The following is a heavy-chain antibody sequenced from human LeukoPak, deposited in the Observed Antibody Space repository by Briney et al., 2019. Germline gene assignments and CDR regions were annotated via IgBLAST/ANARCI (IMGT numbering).Heavy chain of an antibody. J-gene: IGHJ4*02. Sequence: GGSLRLSCAGSGVTCSLYSMHWVRQAPGKGLEWVSSISNSGSDIYYRDSVKGRFTISRDNAKNSLDLHLNSLRAEDTAVYYCAREDGYSDSSEFDYWGQGTLVLVSS. CDR2: ISNSGSDI. CDR1: GVTCSLYS. CDR3: AREDGYSDSSEFDY. V-gene: IGHV3-21*01. D-gene: IGHD5-24*01.